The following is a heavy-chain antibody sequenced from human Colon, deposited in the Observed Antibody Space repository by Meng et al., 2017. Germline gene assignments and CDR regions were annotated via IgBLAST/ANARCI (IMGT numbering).Heavy chain of an antibody. J-gene: IGHJ6*02. CDR1: GYSFTKYF. CDR2: INPDRAAT. D-gene: IGHD1-26*01. Sequence: ASLKISCKASGYSFTKYFMHWLRQPPGQGLEWMGVINPDRAATSYAQKFQGRITMTRDTYTNTIYMELISLQSEDTAIYYCAREQSWELYRSVDSFYGMDVWGQGTTVTVSS. V-gene: IGHV1-46*01. CDR3: AREQSWELYRSVDSFYGMDV.